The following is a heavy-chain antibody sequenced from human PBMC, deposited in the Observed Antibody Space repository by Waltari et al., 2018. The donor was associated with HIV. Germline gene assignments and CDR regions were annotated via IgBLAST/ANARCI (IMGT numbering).Heavy chain of an antibody. CDR2: ILGGGET. CDR3: VKDSGRAADVFDL. D-gene: IGHD3-10*01. V-gene: IGHV3-23*01. Sequence: QLLESGGGLVEPGGSLRLSCAASVFIFTDFAMDCVRQGPGKGLEWASAILGGGETFYADSVKCRFTTSRDNSKSTLYLQMNSLRADDAAVYYCVKDSGRAADVFDLWGQGTMVTVSS. J-gene: IGHJ3*01. CDR1: VFIFTDFA.